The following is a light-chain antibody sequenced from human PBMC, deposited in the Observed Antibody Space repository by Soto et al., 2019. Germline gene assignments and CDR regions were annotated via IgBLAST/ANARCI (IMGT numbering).Light chain of an antibody. CDR1: NSDVGGYNY. CDR3: NSYTSDTFFV. CDR2: EVS. J-gene: IGLJ1*01. V-gene: IGLV2-14*01. Sequence: QSALTQPASVSGSPGQSITISCTGTNSDVGGYNYVSWFQHDPGKVPKLIIYEVSSRPSGVSNRFSGSKSGNTASLTISGLQAEDEADYYCNSYTSDTFFVFGTGTKLTVL.